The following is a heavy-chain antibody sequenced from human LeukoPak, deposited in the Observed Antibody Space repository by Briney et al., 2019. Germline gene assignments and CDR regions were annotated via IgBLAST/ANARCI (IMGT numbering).Heavy chain of an antibody. Sequence: PGGSLRLSCAASGFTFSSYAMHWVRQAPGKGLEWVAVMSYDGSNKYYADSVKGRFTISRDNSKNTLYLQMNSLRAEDTAVYYCARDLDEYSSGWSLFGYWGQGTLVTVSS. CDR3: ARDLDEYSSGWSLFGY. CDR2: MSYDGSNK. D-gene: IGHD6-19*01. CDR1: GFTFSSYA. V-gene: IGHV3-30-3*01. J-gene: IGHJ4*02.